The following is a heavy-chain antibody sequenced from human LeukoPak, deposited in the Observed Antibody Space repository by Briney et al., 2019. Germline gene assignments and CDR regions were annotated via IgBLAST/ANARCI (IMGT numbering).Heavy chain of an antibody. CDR1: GYTFTSYD. CDR2: MNPNRGNT. D-gene: IGHD3-9*01. J-gene: IGHJ5*02. CDR3: ARAPSIYDILAGSLNP. Sequence: ASVTVSCKASGYTFTSYDMNWVRQAPGQGLEWMGWMNPNRGNTDYAQKLKGRVTMTSNTSISTAYMELISLRSDDTAVYYCARAPSIYDILAGSLNPWGQGTLVTVSS. V-gene: IGHV1-8*01.